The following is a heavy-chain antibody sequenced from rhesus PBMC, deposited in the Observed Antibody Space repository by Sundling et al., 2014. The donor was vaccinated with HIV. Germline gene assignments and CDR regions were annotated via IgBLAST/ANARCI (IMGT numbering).Heavy chain of an antibody. CDR2: ITYSGST. V-gene: IGHV4-122*02. CDR3: ASISYPDHYGLDS. CDR1: GGSISSAYYY. J-gene: IGHJ6*01. Sequence: QVQLQESGPGLVKPSETLSLTCPVSGGSISSAYYYWIWIRQPPGKGLEWIGYITYSGSTNYNPSLKSRVTISRDTSKNQFSLKLSSVTAADTAVYYCASISYPDHYGLDSWGQGVVVIVSS. D-gene: IGHD2-15*01.